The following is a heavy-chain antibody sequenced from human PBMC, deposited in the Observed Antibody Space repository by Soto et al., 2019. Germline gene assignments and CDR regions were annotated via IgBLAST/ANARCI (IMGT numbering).Heavy chain of an antibody. V-gene: IGHV3-43*01. CDR3: TAGEGRSYGMDV. D-gene: IGHD3-10*01. Sequence: GGSLRLSCAASGFTFDDYTMHWVRQAPGKGLEWVSLISWDGVSTYYADSVKGRFTISRDNSKNSLYLQMNSLRTEDTALYYCTAGEGRSYGMDVWGEWTTVTFYS. CDR2: ISWDGVST. CDR1: GFTFDDYT. J-gene: IGHJ6*04.